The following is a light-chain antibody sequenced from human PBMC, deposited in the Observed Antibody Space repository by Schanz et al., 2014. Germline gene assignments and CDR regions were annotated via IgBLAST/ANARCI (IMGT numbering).Light chain of an antibody. Sequence: GDRVTITCRASQTIYSYLAWYQQKPGKAPKLLIYHASSLESGVPSRFSGSGSGTQFTLTISSLQPDDFATYDCQQYNTYWTFGQGTKVEIK. CDR1: QTIYSY. V-gene: IGKV1-5*01. CDR3: QQYNTYWT. CDR2: HAS. J-gene: IGKJ1*01.